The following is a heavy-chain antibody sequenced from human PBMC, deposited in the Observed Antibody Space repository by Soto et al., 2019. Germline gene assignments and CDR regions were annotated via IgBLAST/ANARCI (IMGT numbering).Heavy chain of an antibody. CDR3: ARDWYGATPGWFDP. D-gene: IGHD2-15*01. CDR1: GGSFSGYY. CDR2: INHSGST. Sequence: SETLSLTCAVYGGSFSGYYWSWIRQPPGKGLEWIGEINHSGSTNYNPSLKSRVTISVDTSKNQFSLKLSSVTAADTAVYYCARDWYGATPGWFDPWGQGTLVTVSS. J-gene: IGHJ5*02. V-gene: IGHV4-34*01.